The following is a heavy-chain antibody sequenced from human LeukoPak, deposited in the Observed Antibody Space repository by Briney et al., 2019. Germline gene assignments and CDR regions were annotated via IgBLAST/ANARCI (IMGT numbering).Heavy chain of an antibody. J-gene: IGHJ5*02. Sequence: PSETLSLTCTVSGYSISSGFYWGWIRQPPGKGLEWIGSIYHRGSTYYNPSLKSRVTISVDTSKNQFSLKLSSVTAADTAVYYCARLLELVIAVAGQNWFDPWGQGTLVTVSS. D-gene: IGHD6-19*01. CDR3: ARLLELVIAVAGQNWFDP. CDR1: GYSISSGFY. CDR2: IYHRGST. V-gene: IGHV4-38-2*02.